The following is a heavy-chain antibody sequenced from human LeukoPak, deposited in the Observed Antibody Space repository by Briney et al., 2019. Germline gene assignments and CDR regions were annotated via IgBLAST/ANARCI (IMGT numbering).Heavy chain of an antibody. Sequence: GASVKVSCKASGYTFTSYGISWVRQAPGQGLEWMGWISAYNGNTNYAQKPQGRVTMTTDTSTSTAYMELRSLRSDDTAVYYCARDLPKGWSYSSSSGWFDPWGQGTLVTVSS. CDR1: GYTFTSYG. CDR2: ISAYNGNT. D-gene: IGHD6-6*01. V-gene: IGHV1-18*01. CDR3: ARDLPKGWSYSSSSGWFDP. J-gene: IGHJ5*02.